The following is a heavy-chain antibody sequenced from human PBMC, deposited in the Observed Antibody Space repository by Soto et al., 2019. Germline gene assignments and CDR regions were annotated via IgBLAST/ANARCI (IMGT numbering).Heavy chain of an antibody. Sequence: ASVKVSCKASGYTFTSYGISWVRQAPGQGLEWMGWISAYNGNTNYAQKLQGRVTMTTDTSTSTAYMELRSLRSDDTAVYYCARNGYGSGSYYRLWEQGFDPWGQGTLVTVSS. V-gene: IGHV1-18*01. D-gene: IGHD3-10*01. CDR3: ARNGYGSGSYYRLWEQGFDP. J-gene: IGHJ5*02. CDR1: GYTFTSYG. CDR2: ISAYNGNT.